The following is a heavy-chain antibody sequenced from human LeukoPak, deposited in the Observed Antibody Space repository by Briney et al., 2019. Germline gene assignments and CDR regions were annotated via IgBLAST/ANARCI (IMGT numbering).Heavy chain of an antibody. CDR2: ISGSGGST. D-gene: IGHD3-10*01. CDR1: GFTFSSYA. V-gene: IGHV3-23*01. Sequence: GGSLRLSCAASGFTFSSYAMSWVRQAPGKGLEWVSAISGSGGSTYYADSVKGRFTISRDNSKNTLYLQMNSLRAEDTAVYYCARRFTMVRGVIIDDFAFDIWGQGTMVTVSS. J-gene: IGHJ3*02. CDR3: ARRFTMVRGVIIDDFAFDI.